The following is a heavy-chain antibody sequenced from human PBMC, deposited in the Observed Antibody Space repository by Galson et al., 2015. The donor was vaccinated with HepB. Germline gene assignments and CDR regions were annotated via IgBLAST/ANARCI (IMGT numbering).Heavy chain of an antibody. D-gene: IGHD3-9*01. CDR2: ISYDGSNK. CDR1: GFTFSDYG. J-gene: IGHJ4*02. V-gene: IGHV3-30*03. Sequence: SLRLSCAASGFTFSDYGLHWVRQAPGKGLEWVAVISYDGSNKYYIDSVKGRFTVSRDNSKNTLYLQMNSLRAEDTAVYYCATLRYFDWSSTGGDYWGQGTLVTVSS. CDR3: ATLRYFDWSSTGGDY.